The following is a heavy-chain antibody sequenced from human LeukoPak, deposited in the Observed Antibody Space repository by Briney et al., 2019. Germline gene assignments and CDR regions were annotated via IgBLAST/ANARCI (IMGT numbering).Heavy chain of an antibody. Sequence: ASVKVSCKASGYTFTGYYMHWVRQAPGQGLEWMGWINPNSGGTNYAQKFQGRVTMTRDTSISTAYMELSSLRSDDTAVYYCARDLKPHPTHFWSGSRIGGYDYWGQGTLVTVSS. J-gene: IGHJ4*02. V-gene: IGHV1-2*02. CDR1: GYTFTGYY. D-gene: IGHD3-3*02. CDR2: INPNSGGT. CDR3: ARDLKPHPTHFWSGSRIGGYDY.